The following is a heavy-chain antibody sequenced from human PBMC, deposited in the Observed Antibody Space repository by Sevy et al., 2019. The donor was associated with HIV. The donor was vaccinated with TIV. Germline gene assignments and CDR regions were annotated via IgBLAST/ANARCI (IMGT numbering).Heavy chain of an antibody. CDR1: GGSINNKAYY. D-gene: IGHD6-13*01. CDR2: MSYNGNS. CDR3: ARRLAAAGGGNEYFQP. Sequence: SETLSLTCTVSGGSINNKAYYWAWIRQPPGKGLEWLGSMSYNGNSYYNPSLNCRVTISLDTSKNQFSLRLTFVTAADTAVYYCARRLAAAGGGNEYFQPWGQCTLVTVSS. J-gene: IGHJ1*01. V-gene: IGHV4-39*01.